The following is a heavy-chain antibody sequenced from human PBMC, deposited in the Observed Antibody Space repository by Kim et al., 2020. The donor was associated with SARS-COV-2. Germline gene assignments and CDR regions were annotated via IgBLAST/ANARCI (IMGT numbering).Heavy chain of an antibody. J-gene: IGHJ5*02. Sequence: ASVKVSCKVSGYTLTELSMHWVRQAPGKGLEWMGGFDPEDGETIYAQKFQDRVTMTEDTSTDTAYMELSSLRSEDTAVYYCATGPGVVVAGWFDPWGQGTLVTVSS. CDR3: ATGPGVVVAGWFDP. D-gene: IGHD2-15*01. CDR1: GYTLTELS. V-gene: IGHV1-24*01. CDR2: FDPEDGET.